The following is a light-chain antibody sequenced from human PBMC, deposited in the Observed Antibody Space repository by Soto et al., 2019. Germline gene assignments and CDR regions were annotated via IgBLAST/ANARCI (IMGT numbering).Light chain of an antibody. J-gene: IGKJ1*01. CDR1: ESVGSN. CDR2: GAS. CDR3: QQYDNWPPWT. V-gene: IGKV3-15*01. Sequence: DTVMTQSPATLSVSPGETATLSCRASESVGSNLAWYQQKPGQAPRPLIYGASTRATGIPARLSGSGSGTEFTLTISSLQSEDSAVYYCQQYDNWPPWTFGQGTKVEI.